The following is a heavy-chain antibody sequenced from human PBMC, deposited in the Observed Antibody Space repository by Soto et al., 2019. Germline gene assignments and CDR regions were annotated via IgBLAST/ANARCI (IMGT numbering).Heavy chain of an antibody. CDR1: GFTFSYYY. Sequence: GGSLRLSCAAPGFTFSYYYMSWFRQAPGKGLEWVSYISGSGSTIHDADSVKGRFTISRDNAKNSLYLQMNSLRAEDTALYYCARLGSIAAAGTTDYWGQGTMVTSPQ. D-gene: IGHD6-13*01. V-gene: IGHV3-11*01. J-gene: IGHJ4*02. CDR3: ARLGSIAAAGTTDY. CDR2: ISGSGSTI.